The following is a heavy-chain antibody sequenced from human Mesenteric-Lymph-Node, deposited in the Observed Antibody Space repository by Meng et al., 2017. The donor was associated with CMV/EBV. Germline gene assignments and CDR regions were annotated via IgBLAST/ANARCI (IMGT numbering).Heavy chain of an antibody. CDR1: GYSFTTYY. CDR2: INAGGDNT. J-gene: IGHJ1*01. Sequence: ASVKVSCKASGYSFTTYYMHWARQAPGQGLEWMGIINAGGDNTKYAQKFQGRVTMTRDTSTRTVYMELSSLRSEDTAVYYCARASNSGYDWVYFQHWGQGTLVTVSS. CDR3: ARASNSGYDWVYFQH. D-gene: IGHD5-12*01. V-gene: IGHV1-46*01.